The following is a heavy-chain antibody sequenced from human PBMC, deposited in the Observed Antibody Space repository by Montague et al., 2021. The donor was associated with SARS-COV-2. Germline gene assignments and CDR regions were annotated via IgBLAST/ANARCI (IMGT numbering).Heavy chain of an antibody. J-gene: IGHJ4*02. D-gene: IGHD2-21*02. V-gene: IGHV4-61*02. CDR1: GGSISRGSYY. CDR2: IRTSGST. Sequence: TLSLTCTVSGGSISRGSYYWSWIRQPAGKGLEWIGRIRTSGSTNYNSSLKSRVIISVDTSNNQFSLKLSSVAAADTAVYYCARDGSVTLQFDLWGQGTLVTVSS. CDR3: ARDGSVTLQFDL.